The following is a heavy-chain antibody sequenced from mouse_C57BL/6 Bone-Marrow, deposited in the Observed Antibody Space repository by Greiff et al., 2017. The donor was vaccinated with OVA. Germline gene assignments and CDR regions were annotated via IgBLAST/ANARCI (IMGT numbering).Heavy chain of an antibody. CDR3: ARKEYRGGPFAY. Sequence: QVQLQQPGAELVRPGSSVKLSCKASGYTFTSYWMDWVKQRPGQGLEWIGNIYPSDSETHYNQKFKDKATLTVDKSSSTAYMQLSSLTSEDSAVYFCARKEYRGGPFAYWGQGTLVTVSA. CDR1: GYTFTSYW. CDR2: IYPSDSET. V-gene: IGHV1-61*01. D-gene: IGHD2-14*01. J-gene: IGHJ3*01.